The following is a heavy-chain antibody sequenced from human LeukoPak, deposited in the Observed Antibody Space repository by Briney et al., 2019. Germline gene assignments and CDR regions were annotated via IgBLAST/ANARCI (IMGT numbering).Heavy chain of an antibody. V-gene: IGHV3-21*01. D-gene: IGHD2-2*01. Sequence: PGGSLRLSCAASGFTFSSYSMNWLRQAPGKGLEWVSSISSSSSYIYYADSVKGRFTISRDNAKNSLYLQMNSLRAEDTAVYYCARSKGIVVVPAAMSYWGQGTLVTVSS. CDR2: ISSSSSYI. CDR1: GFTFSSYS. J-gene: IGHJ4*02. CDR3: ARSKGIVVVPAAMSY.